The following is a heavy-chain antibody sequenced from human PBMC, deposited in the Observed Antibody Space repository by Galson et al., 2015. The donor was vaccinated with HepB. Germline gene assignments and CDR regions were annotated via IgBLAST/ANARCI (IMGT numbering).Heavy chain of an antibody. CDR1: GFTFSSYW. Sequence: SLRLSCAASGFTFSSYWMSWVRQAPGKGLEWVANIKQDGSEKYYVDSVKGRFTISRDNAKNSLYLQMNSLRAEDTAVYYCARALRDRSYDSSARPRRVYFDYWGQGTLVTVSS. J-gene: IGHJ4*02. CDR2: IKQDGSEK. V-gene: IGHV3-7*01. D-gene: IGHD3-22*01. CDR3: ARALRDRSYDSSARPRRVYFDY.